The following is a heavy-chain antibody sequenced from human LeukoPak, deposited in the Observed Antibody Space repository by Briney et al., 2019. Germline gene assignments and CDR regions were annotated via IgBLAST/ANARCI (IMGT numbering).Heavy chain of an antibody. J-gene: IGHJ4*02. V-gene: IGHV4-39*01. CDR2: MYYSGST. CDR1: GFSLSTSGVG. D-gene: IGHD6-25*01. CDR3: GCGSGWARFDY. Sequence: SGPTLVKPTQTLTVTCTFSGFSLSTSGVGVGWIRQPPGTALEWSGSMYYSGSTYDNPSLKSRVTISVDTSKNQCSLKLTSVTAADTAVYYCGCGSGWARFDYWGQGTLVTVSS.